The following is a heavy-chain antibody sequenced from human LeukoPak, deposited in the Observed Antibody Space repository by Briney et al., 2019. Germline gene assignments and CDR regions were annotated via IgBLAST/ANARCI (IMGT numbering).Heavy chain of an antibody. CDR2: ISHDGSNK. V-gene: IGHV3-30*04. D-gene: IGHD2-15*01. Sequence: GGSLRLSCAASGFTFSSYAMHWVRQAPGKGLEWVAVISHDGSNKYYADSVKGRFTISRDNSKNTLYLQMNSLRAEDTAVYYCAKANVKYCSGGSCFDAFDIWGQGTMVTVSS. J-gene: IGHJ3*02. CDR1: GFTFSSYA. CDR3: AKANVKYCSGGSCFDAFDI.